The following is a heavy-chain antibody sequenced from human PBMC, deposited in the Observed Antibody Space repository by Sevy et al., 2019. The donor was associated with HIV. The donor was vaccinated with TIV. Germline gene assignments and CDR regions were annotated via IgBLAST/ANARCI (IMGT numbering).Heavy chain of an antibody. V-gene: IGHV1-8*01. CDR2: MSPNSGKT. Sequence: ATVKVSCKASGYTFTNYDINWVRQATGQGLEWMGWMSPNSGKTGYAQKFQGRVTVTRNTSISSAYMELSSLGSEDTAVYYCASGPNSGHYPDYYYYYGMDVWGQGTPVTVSS. CDR1: GYTFTNYD. J-gene: IGHJ6*02. D-gene: IGHD1-26*01. CDR3: ASGPNSGHYPDYYYYYGMDV.